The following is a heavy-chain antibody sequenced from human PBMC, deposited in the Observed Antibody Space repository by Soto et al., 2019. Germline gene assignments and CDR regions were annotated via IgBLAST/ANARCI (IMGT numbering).Heavy chain of an antibody. Sequence: QITLKESGPTLVKPTQTLTLTCTFSGFSLKFSTNGDGVGWIRQPPGKALEGLAFIYWDDNKRYSPSLNSRLTITKDTSKNQVVLTMTNMDPVDTATYYCVHILWSELCDYWGRGALVTVSS. D-gene: IGHD3-16*01. CDR1: GFSLKFSTNGDG. CDR2: IYWDDNK. V-gene: IGHV2-5*02. J-gene: IGHJ4*02. CDR3: VHILWSELCDY.